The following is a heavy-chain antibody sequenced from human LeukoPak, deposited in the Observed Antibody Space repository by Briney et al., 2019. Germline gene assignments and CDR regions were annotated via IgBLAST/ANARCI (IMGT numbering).Heavy chain of an antibody. D-gene: IGHD3-16*01. J-gene: IGHJ4*02. CDR2: ISGSGGST. CDR3: ANDVLSSRESYFGY. V-gene: IGHV3-23*01. CDR1: GFTFSNYV. Sequence: GGSLRLSCAASGFTFSNYVMSWVRQAPGKGLEWVSAISGSGGSTYYADSVKGRFTISRDNSKNSLYMRMNSLRTEDTALYYCANDVLSSRESYFGYWGQGTLVTVSS.